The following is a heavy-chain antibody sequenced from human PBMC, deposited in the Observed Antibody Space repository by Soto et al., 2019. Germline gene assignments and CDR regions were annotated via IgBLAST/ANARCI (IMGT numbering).Heavy chain of an antibody. D-gene: IGHD6-6*01. CDR3: ATLYSSSYYYYYGMDV. CDR1: GYSFTSYW. J-gene: IGHJ6*02. Sequence: LGESLKISCKGSGYSFTSYWIGWVRQMPGKGLEWMGIIYPGDSYTNYSPSFQGHVTISADKSISTAYLQWSSLKASDTAMYYCATLYSSSYYYYYGMDVWGQGTTVTVSS. CDR2: IYPGDSYT. V-gene: IGHV5-51*01.